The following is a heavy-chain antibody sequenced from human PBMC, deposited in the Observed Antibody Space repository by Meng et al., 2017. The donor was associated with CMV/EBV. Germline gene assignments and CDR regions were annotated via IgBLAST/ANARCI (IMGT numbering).Heavy chain of an antibody. D-gene: IGHD6-6*01. J-gene: IGHJ4*02. CDR1: GGTFSSYA. CDR2: IIPIFGTA. CDR3: ASRHSSSSGNFDY. V-gene: IGHV1-69*05. Sequence: SVKVSCKASGGTFSSYAISWVRQAPGQGLEWMGGIIPIFGTANYAQKFQGRVTITTDESTSTAYMELSSLRSEDTAVYYCASRHSSSSGNFDYWGQGTLVTSPQ.